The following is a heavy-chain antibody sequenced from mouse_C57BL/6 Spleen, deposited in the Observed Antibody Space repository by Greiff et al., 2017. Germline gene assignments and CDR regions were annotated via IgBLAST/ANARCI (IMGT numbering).Heavy chain of an antibody. CDR2: INYDGSST. J-gene: IGHJ4*01. CDR1: GFTFSDYY. Sequence: EVKLMESEGGLVQPGSSMKLSCTASGFTFSDYYMAWVRQVPEKGLEWVANINYDGSSTYYLDSLKSRFIISRDNAKNILYLQMSSLKSEDTATYYCAREPSYDPAMDYWGQGTSVTVSS. CDR3: AREPSYDPAMDY. V-gene: IGHV5-16*01. D-gene: IGHD2-3*01.